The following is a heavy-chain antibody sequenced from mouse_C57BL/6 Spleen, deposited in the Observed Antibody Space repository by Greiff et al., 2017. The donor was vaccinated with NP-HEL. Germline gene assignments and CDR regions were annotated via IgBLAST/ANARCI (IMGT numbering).Heavy chain of an antibody. CDR2: IWSDGST. Sequence: VQLQQSGPGLVAPSQSLSITCTVSGFSLTSYGVHWVRQPPGKGLEWLVVIWSDGSTTYNSALKSRLSISKDNSKSQVFLKMNSLQTDDTAMYYCARALRRFYAMDYWGQGTSVTVSS. CDR1: GFSLTSYG. D-gene: IGHD1-1*01. CDR3: ARALRRFYAMDY. V-gene: IGHV2-6*03. J-gene: IGHJ4*01.